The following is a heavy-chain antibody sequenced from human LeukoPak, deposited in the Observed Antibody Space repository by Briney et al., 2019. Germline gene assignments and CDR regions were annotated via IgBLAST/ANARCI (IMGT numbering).Heavy chain of an antibody. CDR3: ARGYYGDYVYYFDY. J-gene: IGHJ4*02. D-gene: IGHD4-17*01. V-gene: IGHV4-59*12. Sequence: SETLSLTCSVSGGSISGYYWNWIRQPPGKGLEWIGYVYYTGSSTYNPSLKSRVTISVDTSKNQFSLKLSSVTAADTAVYYCARGYYGDYVYYFDYWGQGTLVTVSS. CDR2: VYYTGSS. CDR1: GGSISGYY.